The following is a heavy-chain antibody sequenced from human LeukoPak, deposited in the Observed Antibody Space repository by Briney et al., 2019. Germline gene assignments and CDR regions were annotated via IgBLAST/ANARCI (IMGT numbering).Heavy chain of an antibody. CDR1: GFTFSDYY. CDR2: ISSSGSTI. D-gene: IGHD2-2*01. Sequence: GGSLRLSCAASGFTFSDYYMSWIRQAPGKGLEWVSYISSSGSTIYYADSVKGRFTISRDNAKNSLYLQMNSLRAEDTAVYYCARAAIVVVPAAMAHDAFDIWGQGTMVTVSS. CDR3: ARAAIVVVPAAMAHDAFDI. V-gene: IGHV3-11*04. J-gene: IGHJ3*02.